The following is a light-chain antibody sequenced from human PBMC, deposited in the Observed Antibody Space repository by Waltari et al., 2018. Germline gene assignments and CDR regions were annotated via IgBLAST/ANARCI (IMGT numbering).Light chain of an antibody. V-gene: IGKV3-11*01. CDR1: QSIGSS. J-gene: IGKJ1*01. CDR3: QQRINWPRT. Sequence: ETVLTQSPGTLALSPGERATLSCRASQSIGSSLAWYQHIPGQAPRLLFYDASNRATGIPARFSGRWSGTDFTLTISSLEPEDFAVYYCQQRINWPRTFGQGTKVEIK. CDR2: DAS.